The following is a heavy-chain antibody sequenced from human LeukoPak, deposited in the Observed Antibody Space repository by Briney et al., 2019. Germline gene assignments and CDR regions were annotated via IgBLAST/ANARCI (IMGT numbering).Heavy chain of an antibody. CDR3: ARVRGYFDY. J-gene: IGHJ4*02. D-gene: IGHD5-24*01. CDR2: IYYSRST. CDR1: GGSISSYY. V-gene: IGHV4-59*01. Sequence: SETLSLTCTVSGGSISSYYWSWIRQPPGKGLEWIGYIYYSRSTNYNPSLKSRVTISVDTSKNQFSLKLSSVTAADTAVYYCARVRGYFDYWGQGTLVTVSS.